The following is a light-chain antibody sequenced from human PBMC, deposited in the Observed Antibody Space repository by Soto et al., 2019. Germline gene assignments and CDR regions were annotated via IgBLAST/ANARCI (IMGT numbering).Light chain of an antibody. CDR3: CSYAGSDTFV. J-gene: IGLJ1*01. CDR2: DVI. CDR1: SSDVGGYNY. Sequence: QSALTQPRSVSGSPGQSVTISCTGTSSDVGGYNYVSWYQHHPGKAPEVIIYDVIKRPSGVPDRFSGSKSDNTASLTISGLQAEDEADYYCCSYAGSDTFVFGTGTKLTVL. V-gene: IGLV2-11*01.